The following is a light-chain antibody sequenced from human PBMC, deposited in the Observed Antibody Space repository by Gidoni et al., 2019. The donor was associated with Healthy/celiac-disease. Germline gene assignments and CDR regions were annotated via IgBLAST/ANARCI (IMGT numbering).Light chain of an antibody. CDR1: QSISSY. J-gene: IGKJ4*01. Sequence: DFRMTRSPSSLSASVGDRVTITCRASQSISSYLNWYQQKPGKAPKLLIYAASSLQSGVPSRFSGSGSGTDFTLTISSLQPEDFATYYCQQSYSTPRTFXGXTKVEIK. CDR2: AAS. V-gene: IGKV1-39*01. CDR3: QQSYSTPRT.